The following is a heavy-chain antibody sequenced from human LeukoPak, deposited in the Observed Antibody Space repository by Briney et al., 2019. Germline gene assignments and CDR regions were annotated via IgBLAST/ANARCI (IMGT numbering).Heavy chain of an antibody. J-gene: IGHJ2*01. CDR3: ARESTGWYFDL. CDR2: IYSGGST. CDR1: GFTFSSNY. D-gene: IGHD1-14*01. Sequence: GGSLRLSCAASGFTFSSNYMSWVRQAPGKGLEWVSVIYSGGSTYYADSVKGRFTISIDNSKNTLYLQMNSLRAEDTAVYYCARESTGWYFDLWGRGTLVSVSS. V-gene: IGHV3-53*01.